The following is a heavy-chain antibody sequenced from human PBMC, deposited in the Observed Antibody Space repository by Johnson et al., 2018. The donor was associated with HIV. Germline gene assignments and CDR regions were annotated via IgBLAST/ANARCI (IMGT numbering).Heavy chain of an antibody. J-gene: IGHJ3*02. D-gene: IGHD6-6*01. CDR1: GFTFSSYA. CDR3: ARDQAYSSSSEI. CDR2: ISYDGTNK. Sequence: QVQLVESGGAVVQPGRSLRLSCAASGFTFSSYAMHWVRQAPGKGLEWVAVISYDGTNKYYADSVKGRFTISRDNSKNTLYLQMNSLRAEDTAVYYCARDQAYSSSSEIWGQGTMVTVSS. V-gene: IGHV3-30*14.